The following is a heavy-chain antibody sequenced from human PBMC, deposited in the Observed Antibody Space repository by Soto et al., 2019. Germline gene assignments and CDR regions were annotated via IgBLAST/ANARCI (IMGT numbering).Heavy chain of an antibody. D-gene: IGHD3-16*01. CDR1: GYTFTNFG. CDR3: AGGGTPIDY. J-gene: IGHJ4*02. Sequence: QVQLVQSGAEVKKPGASVKVSCKASGYTFTNFGISWVRQAPGQGLEWMGWISAYNGNTNYAQKFQGRVTMTTDTATSRPYMEVRGVSFDATAVNDSAGGGTPIDYWGQGTLVTVSS. CDR2: ISAYNGNT. V-gene: IGHV1-18*01.